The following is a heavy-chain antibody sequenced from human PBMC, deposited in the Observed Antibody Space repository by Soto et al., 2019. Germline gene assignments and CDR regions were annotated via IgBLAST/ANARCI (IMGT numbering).Heavy chain of an antibody. D-gene: IGHD3-22*01. Sequence: QVQLQESGPGLVKSSETLSLTCTVSGHSMTSYYWTWIQQSPGKGLEWIGYIYSSGNTNYNPSLKSRVTISVDTSNNQFSLKLTSMTAADSAVYYCARGGGWLPDWWGQGTLVTVST. V-gene: IGHV4-59*01. CDR2: IYSSGNT. CDR1: GHSMTSYY. CDR3: ARGGGWLPDW. J-gene: IGHJ4*02.